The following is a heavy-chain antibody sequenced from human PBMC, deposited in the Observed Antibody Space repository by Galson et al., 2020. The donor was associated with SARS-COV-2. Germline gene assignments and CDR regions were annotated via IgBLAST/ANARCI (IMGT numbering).Heavy chain of an antibody. V-gene: IGHV2-70*04. D-gene: IGHD3-9*01. CDR1: GFSLSTSGMR. Sequence: SGPTLVKPTQTLTLTCTFSGFSLSTSGMRESWIRQPPGKALEWLARIDWDDDKFYSTSLKTRLTISKDTSKNQVVLTMTNMDPVDTATYYCARELYDILAGYYYGMDVWGQGTTVTVSS. CDR2: IDWDDDK. J-gene: IGHJ6*02. CDR3: ARELYDILAGYYYGMDV.